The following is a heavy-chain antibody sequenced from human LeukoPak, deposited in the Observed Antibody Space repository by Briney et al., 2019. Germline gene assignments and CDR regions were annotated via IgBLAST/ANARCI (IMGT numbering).Heavy chain of an antibody. Sequence: SETLSLTCAVYGGSFSGYYWSWIRQPPGKGLEWIGEINHSGSTNYNPSLKSRVTISVDTSKNQFSLKLSSVTAADTAVYYCARSPPYYDYVWGSYRQSGRAFDIWGQGTMVTASS. CDR2: INHSGST. CDR3: ARSPPYYDYVWGSYRQSGRAFDI. V-gene: IGHV4-34*01. D-gene: IGHD3-16*02. J-gene: IGHJ3*02. CDR1: GGSFSGYY.